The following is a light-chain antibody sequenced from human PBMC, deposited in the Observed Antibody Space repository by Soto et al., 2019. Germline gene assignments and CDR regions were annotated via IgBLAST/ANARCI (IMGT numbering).Light chain of an antibody. CDR3: QQYGSSPRT. CDR1: QSVSSSY. J-gene: IGKJ1*01. CDR2: GAS. Sequence: EIVLTQSPGTLSLSPGERATLSCRASQSVSSSYLAWHQHKPGQAPRLLIYGASRRATGIPDRFSGSGSGTDFTLTISRLEPEDFAVYYCQQYGSSPRTFGQGTKVDI. V-gene: IGKV3-20*01.